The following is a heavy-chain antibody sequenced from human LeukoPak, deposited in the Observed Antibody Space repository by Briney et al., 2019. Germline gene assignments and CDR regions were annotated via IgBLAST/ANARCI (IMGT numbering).Heavy chain of an antibody. Sequence: GSLRLYCAASGFTFSSYAMSWVRQAPGKGLEWIGYISYSGSTNYNPSLKSRVTMSVDTSKNQFSLKLSSVTAADTAVYYCARAGSSSSPPRDYWGQGTLVTVSS. D-gene: IGHD6-13*01. CDR1: GFTFSSYA. CDR2: ISYSGST. CDR3: ARAGSSSSPPRDY. V-gene: IGHV4-59*01. J-gene: IGHJ4*02.